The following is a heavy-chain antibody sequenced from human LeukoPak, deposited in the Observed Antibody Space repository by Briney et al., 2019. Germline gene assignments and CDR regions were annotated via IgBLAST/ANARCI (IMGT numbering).Heavy chain of an antibody. CDR1: GFTFSSYW. D-gene: IGHD3-22*01. V-gene: IGHV3-7*01. Sequence: GGSLRLSCAASGFTFSSYWMSWVRQAPGKGLEWVANIKKDGREKYSVYSVKGRFTISRDNAKNSLYLQMNSLRAEDTAVYYCARDEDTSAYYSYWGQGSLVTVSA. CDR3: ARDEDTSAYYSY. J-gene: IGHJ4*02. CDR2: IKKDGREK.